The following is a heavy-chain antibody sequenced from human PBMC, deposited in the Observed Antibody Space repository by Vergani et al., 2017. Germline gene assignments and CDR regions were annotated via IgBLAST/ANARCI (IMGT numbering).Heavy chain of an antibody. Sequence: QLQLQESGPGLVKPSETLSLTCTVSGGSISSSSYYWGWIRQPPGKGLEWIGSIYYSGSTYYNPSLKSRVTISVDTSNNQFSLKLSSVTAADTAVYYCARHLRGSGWSKKYGYYYGMDVWGQGTTVTVSS. V-gene: IGHV4-39*01. CDR2: IYYSGST. CDR3: ARHLRGSGWSKKYGYYYGMDV. CDR1: GGSISSSSYY. J-gene: IGHJ6*02. D-gene: IGHD6-19*01.